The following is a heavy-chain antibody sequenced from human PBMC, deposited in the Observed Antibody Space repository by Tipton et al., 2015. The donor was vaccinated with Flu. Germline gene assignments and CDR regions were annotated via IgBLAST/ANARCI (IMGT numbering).Heavy chain of an antibody. CDR3: ARLPRHYGDYPLNY. V-gene: IGHV4-4*07. J-gene: IGHJ4*01. D-gene: IGHD4-17*01. CDR2: IFATGTA. CDR1: GEALGTHY. Sequence: GEALGTHYWTWFRQPAGERLEWIGGIFATGTAIYNPSLRSRVTMSVDTSKNQFSLNLTSVTAADTAVYYCARLPRHYGDYPLNYWGPGTMVTVSS.